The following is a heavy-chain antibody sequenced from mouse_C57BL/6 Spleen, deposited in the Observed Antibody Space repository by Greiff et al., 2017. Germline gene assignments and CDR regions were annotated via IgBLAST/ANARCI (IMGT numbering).Heavy chain of an antibody. CDR2: ISSGGDYI. V-gene: IGHV5-9-1*02. CDR1: GFTFSSYA. J-gene: IGHJ2*01. CDR3: TRGPSTGDYFDY. Sequence: EVKVVESGEGLVKPGGSLKLSCAASGFTFSSYAMSWVRQTPEKRLEWVAYISSGGDYIYYADTVKGRFTISRDNARNTLYLQMSSLKSEDTAMYYCTRGPSTGDYFDYWGQGTTLTVSS.